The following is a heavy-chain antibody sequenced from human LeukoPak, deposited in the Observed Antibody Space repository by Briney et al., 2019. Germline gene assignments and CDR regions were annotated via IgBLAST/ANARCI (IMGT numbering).Heavy chain of an antibody. J-gene: IGHJ4*02. CDR2: IRYDGNLK. D-gene: IGHD1-14*01. CDR1: GCNFSAYG. V-gene: IGHV3-30*02. CDR3: AKPTSLKDANYGLTGTNY. Sequence: GGSLRLACAASGCNFSAYGMHWVRQAPGKGLEWVAFIRYDGNLKYYADSVKGRFTISRDNSKNTLDLQMNSLRVEDTAVYYCAKPTSLKDANYGLTGTNYWGQGILVTVSS.